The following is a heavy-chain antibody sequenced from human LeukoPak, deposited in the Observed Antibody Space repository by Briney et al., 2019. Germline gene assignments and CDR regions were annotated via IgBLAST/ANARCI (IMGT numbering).Heavy chain of an antibody. CDR1: GFTFSSFA. D-gene: IGHD2-8*01. Sequence: GGSLRLSCAASGFTFSSFAMSWVRQAPGRGLDWVSAISGSGSTTYYADSVKGRFTISRDNSKNTPYLQMNSLRAEDTAIYYCAKARACTYYYDMDVWGQGTTVTVSS. CDR2: ISGSGSTT. CDR3: AKARACTYYYDMDV. V-gene: IGHV3-23*01. J-gene: IGHJ6*02.